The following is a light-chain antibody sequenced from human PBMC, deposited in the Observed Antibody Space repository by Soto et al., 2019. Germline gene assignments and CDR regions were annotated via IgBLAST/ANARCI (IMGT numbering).Light chain of an antibody. Sequence: DIQMTQSPSTLPASVGDRVTITCRASQSISNWLAWYQQKPGTAPEVLIYHASNLQSGVPSRFSGSGSGTDFTLTISSLQSDDFAVYYCQQYLDWPRTFGQGTKVDIK. V-gene: IGKV1-5*01. J-gene: IGKJ1*01. CDR3: QQYLDWPRT. CDR1: QSISNW. CDR2: HAS.